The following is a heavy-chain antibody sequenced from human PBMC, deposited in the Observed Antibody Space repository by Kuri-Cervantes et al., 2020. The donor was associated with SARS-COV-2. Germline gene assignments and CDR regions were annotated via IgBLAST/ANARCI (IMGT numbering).Heavy chain of an antibody. CDR3: ARGSSGWYYYYGMDV. J-gene: IGHJ6*02. CDR1: GFTFSSYG. V-gene: IGHV3-30*03. CDR2: ISYDGSNK. Sequence: GESLKISCAASGFTFSSYGMHWVRQAPGKGLEWVAVISYDGSNKYYADSVKGRFTISRDNAKNTLYLQMNSLRAEDTAVYYCARGSSGWYYYYGMDVWGQGTTVTVSS. D-gene: IGHD6-19*01.